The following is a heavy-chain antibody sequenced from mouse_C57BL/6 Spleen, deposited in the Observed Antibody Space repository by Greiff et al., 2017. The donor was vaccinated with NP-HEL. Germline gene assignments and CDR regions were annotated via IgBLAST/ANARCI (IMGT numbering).Heavy chain of an antibody. CDR1: GYSFTGYY. D-gene: IGHD2-2*01. Sequence: EVQLQQSGPELVKPGASVKISCKASGYSFTGYYMNWVKQSPEKSLEWIGEINPSTGGTTYNQKFKAKATLTVDKSSSTAYMQLKSLTSEDSAVYYCARSYGYDGEAYWGQGTTLTVSS. J-gene: IGHJ2*01. V-gene: IGHV1-42*01. CDR2: INPSTGGT. CDR3: ARSYGYDGEAY.